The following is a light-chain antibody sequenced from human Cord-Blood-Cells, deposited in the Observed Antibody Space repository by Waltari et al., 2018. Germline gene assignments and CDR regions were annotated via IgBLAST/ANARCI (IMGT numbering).Light chain of an antibody. V-gene: IGLV2-14*01. CDR3: SSYTSSSTWV. Sequence: QSALTQPASVSGSPGQSITISCTGTSRDVGGYNYVSWYQQHPGKAPNLMIYDVSKRPSGVSNRFSGSKSGNTASLTISGLQAEDEADYYCSSYTSSSTWVFGGGTKLTVL. J-gene: IGLJ3*02. CDR2: DVS. CDR1: SRDVGGYNY.